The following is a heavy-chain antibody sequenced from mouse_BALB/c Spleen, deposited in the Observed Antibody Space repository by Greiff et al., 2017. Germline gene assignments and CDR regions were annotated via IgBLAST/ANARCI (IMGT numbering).Heavy chain of an antibody. D-gene: IGHD4-1*02. CDR1: GYNFTSYW. Sequence: VKLQQPGAELVKPGTSVKLSCKASGYNFTSYWINWVKLRPGQGLEWIGDIYPGSGSTNYNEKFKSKATLTVDTSSSTAYMQLSSLASEDSALYYCAGQLGYFDYWGQGTTLTVSS. V-gene: IGHV1-55*01. CDR2: IYPGSGST. CDR3: AGQLGYFDY. J-gene: IGHJ2*01.